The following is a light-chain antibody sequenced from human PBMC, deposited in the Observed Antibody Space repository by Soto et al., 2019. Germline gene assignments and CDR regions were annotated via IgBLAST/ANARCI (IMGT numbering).Light chain of an antibody. CDR3: QQCGSSPPM. CDR1: QSVSSSY. V-gene: IGKV3-20*01. J-gene: IGKJ1*01. Sequence: EIVLTQSPGTLSLSPGERATLSCRASQSVSSSYLAWYQQKPGQAPRLLIYAASSRATGIPDRFSGSGSGTDFTLTISRLEPEDFAMYYCQQCGSSPPMFGQGTKVDIK. CDR2: AAS.